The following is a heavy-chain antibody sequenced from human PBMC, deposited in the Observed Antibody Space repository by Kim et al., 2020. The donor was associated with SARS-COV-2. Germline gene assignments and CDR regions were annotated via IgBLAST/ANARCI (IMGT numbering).Heavy chain of an antibody. CDR2: ISSSSTI. CDR1: GFTFSSYS. J-gene: IGHJ4*02. V-gene: IGHV3-48*02. CDR3: ARDLRPRAYSSSWYSYFDY. D-gene: IGHD6-13*01. Sequence: GGSLRLSCAASGFTFSSYSMNWVRQAPGKGLEWVSYISSSSTIYYADSVKGRFTISRDNAKNSLYLQMNSLRDEDTAVYYCARDLRPRAYSSSWYSYFDYWGQGTLVTVST.